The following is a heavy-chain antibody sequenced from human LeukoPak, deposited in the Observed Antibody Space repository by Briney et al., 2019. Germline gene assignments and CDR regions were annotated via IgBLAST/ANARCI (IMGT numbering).Heavy chain of an antibody. D-gene: IGHD3-10*01. J-gene: IGHJ5*02. CDR3: AREAMYRHMVRGVIIKGAFDP. V-gene: IGHV3-7*01. CDR2: IKQDGSEK. CDR1: GFTFSSYW. Sequence: GGSLRLSCAASGFTFSSYWMSWVRQAPGKGLEWVANIKQDGSEKYYVDSVKGRFTISRDNAKNSLYLQMNSLRAEDTAVYYCAREAMYRHMVRGVIIKGAFDPWGQGTLVTVSS.